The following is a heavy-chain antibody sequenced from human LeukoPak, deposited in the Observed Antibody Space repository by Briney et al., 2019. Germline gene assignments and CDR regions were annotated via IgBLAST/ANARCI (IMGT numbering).Heavy chain of an antibody. CDR3: ARDQGYDILTGGYDY. V-gene: IGHV3-30*02. CDR1: GFTFSSYG. J-gene: IGHJ4*02. D-gene: IGHD3-9*01. CDR2: IRYDGSNK. Sequence: GGSLRLSCAASGFTFSSYGMHWVRQAPGKGLEWVAFIRYDGSNKYYADSVKGRFTISRDNSKNTLYLQMNSLRAEDTAVYYCARDQGYDILTGGYDYWGQGTLVTVSS.